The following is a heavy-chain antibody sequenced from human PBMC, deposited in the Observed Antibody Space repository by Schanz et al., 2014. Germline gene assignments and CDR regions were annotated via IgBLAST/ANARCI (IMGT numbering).Heavy chain of an antibody. Sequence: QVQLVQSGAEVKKPGSSVKVSCKASGGTFSSDTFSWVRQAPGQGLEWMGRIIPILGIANYAQKFQGRVSITADTSTNTAYMELSSLRSDDTAVYYCARGGGPEDVFDIWGQGTILTVSS. V-gene: IGHV1-69*04. CDR1: GGTFSSDT. J-gene: IGHJ3*02. CDR2: IIPILGIA. CDR3: ARGGGPEDVFDI. D-gene: IGHD5-12*01.